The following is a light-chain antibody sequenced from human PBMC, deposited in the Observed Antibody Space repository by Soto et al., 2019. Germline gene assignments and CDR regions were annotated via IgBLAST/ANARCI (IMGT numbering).Light chain of an antibody. CDR2: DAS. CDR3: QQFDAYPLT. J-gene: IGKJ3*01. Sequence: AIQLTQSPSSLTPSVGASVTITCRASHSISSALALYQQTPGRAPKLLIYDASTLASGVPSRFSGSRSGTDFTLTVSSLEPEDFATYYCQQFDAYPLTFGPGTKLEI. CDR1: HSISSA. V-gene: IGKV1-13*02.